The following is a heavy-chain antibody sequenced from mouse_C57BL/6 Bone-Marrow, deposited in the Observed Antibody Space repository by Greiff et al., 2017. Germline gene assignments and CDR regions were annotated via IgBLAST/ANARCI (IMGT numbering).Heavy chain of an antibody. CDR1: GYAFSSYW. Sequence: VQLQQSGAELVKPGASVKISCKASGYAFSSYWMNWVKQRPGKGLEWIGQIYPGDGDTNYNGKFKGKATLTADKSSSTAYMQLSSLTSEDSAVYFCARGGITPAWFAYWGQGTLVTVSA. CDR3: ARGGITPAWFAY. D-gene: IGHD2-4*01. V-gene: IGHV1-80*01. CDR2: IYPGDGDT. J-gene: IGHJ3*01.